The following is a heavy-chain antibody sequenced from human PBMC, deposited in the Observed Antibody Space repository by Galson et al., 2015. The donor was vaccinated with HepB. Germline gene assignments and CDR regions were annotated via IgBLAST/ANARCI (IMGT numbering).Heavy chain of an antibody. CDR2: ISYDGSNK. CDR3: AKGRYSSGWYDEYEY. Sequence: LRLSCAASGFTFSSYGMHWVRQAPGKGLEWVAVISYDGSNKYYADSVKGRFTISRDNSKNTLYLQMNSLRAGDTAVYYCAKGRYSSGWYDEYEYWGQGTLVTVSS. J-gene: IGHJ4*02. V-gene: IGHV3-30*18. D-gene: IGHD6-19*01. CDR1: GFTFSSYG.